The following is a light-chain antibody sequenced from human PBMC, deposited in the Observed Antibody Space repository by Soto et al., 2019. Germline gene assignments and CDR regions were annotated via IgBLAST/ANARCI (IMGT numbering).Light chain of an antibody. CDR1: SSDVGGYNY. CDR3: RSYAGSNNFVV. J-gene: IGLJ2*01. CDR2: EVS. Sequence: QSDLTQPPSASGSPGQSVTISCTGTSSDVGGYNYVSWYQQHPGKAPKLMIYEVSKRPSGVPDRFSGSKSGNTASLTVSGRQAEDEADYYCRSYAGSNNFVVFGGGTKLTVL. V-gene: IGLV2-8*01.